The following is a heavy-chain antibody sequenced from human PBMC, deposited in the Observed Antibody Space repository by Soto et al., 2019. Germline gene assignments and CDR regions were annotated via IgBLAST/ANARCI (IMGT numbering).Heavy chain of an antibody. D-gene: IGHD2-2*01. CDR2: IVVGSGNT. Sequence: SVKVSCKASGFTFTSSAVQWVRQARGQRLEWIGWIVVGSGNTNYAQKFQERVTITRDMSTSTAYMELSSLRSEDTAVYYCVVVLVPAAIAPMTYYFDYWGQGTLVTVSS. CDR1: GFTFTSSA. CDR3: VVVLVPAAIAPMTYYFDY. V-gene: IGHV1-58*01. J-gene: IGHJ4*02.